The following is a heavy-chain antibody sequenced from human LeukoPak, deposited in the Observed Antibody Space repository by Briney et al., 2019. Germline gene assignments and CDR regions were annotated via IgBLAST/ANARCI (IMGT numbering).Heavy chain of an antibody. CDR2: ISYDGSNK. J-gene: IGHJ6*02. CDR1: GFTFSSYA. D-gene: IGHD3-3*01. Sequence: GRSLRLSCAASGFTFSSYAMHWVRQAPGKGLEWVAVISYDGSNKYYADSVKGRFTISRDNSKNTLYLQMNSLRAEDTAVYYCARDEGLYDFWSGYYSGGYGMDVWGQGTTVTVPS. V-gene: IGHV3-30-3*01. CDR3: ARDEGLYDFWSGYYSGGYGMDV.